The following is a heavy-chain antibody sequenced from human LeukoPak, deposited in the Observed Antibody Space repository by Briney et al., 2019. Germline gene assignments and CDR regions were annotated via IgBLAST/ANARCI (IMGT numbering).Heavy chain of an antibody. CDR3: ARWTWFGELLDY. CDR2: MNPNSGNT. V-gene: IGHV1-8*01. Sequence: ASVKVSCKASGYTFTSYDINWVRQATGQGLEWMGWMNPNSGNTGYAQKFQGRVTMTRNTSISTANMELSSLRSEDTAVYYCARWTWFGELLDYWGQGTLVTVSS. CDR1: GYTFTSYD. J-gene: IGHJ4*02. D-gene: IGHD3-10*01.